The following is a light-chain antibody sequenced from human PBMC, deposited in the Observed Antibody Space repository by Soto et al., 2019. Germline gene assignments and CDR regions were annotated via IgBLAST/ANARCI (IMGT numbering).Light chain of an antibody. J-gene: IGKJ1*01. CDR3: LQYSSHSWT. CDR1: QGVSSGY. CDR2: GAS. V-gene: IGKV3-20*01. Sequence: EIVLTQSPGTLSLSPGERATLSCRASQGVSSGYLAWYQQNPGQAPRLLISGASSRATGIPDRFSGSGSGTDFTLTISRLQPDDVATYYCLQYSSHSWTFGQGTKVDIK.